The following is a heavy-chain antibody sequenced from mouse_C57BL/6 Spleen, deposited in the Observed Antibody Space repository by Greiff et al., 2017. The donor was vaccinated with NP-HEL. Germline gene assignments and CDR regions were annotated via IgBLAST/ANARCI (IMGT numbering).Heavy chain of an antibody. J-gene: IGHJ3*01. CDR1: GYTFTSYW. D-gene: IGHD1-1*02. V-gene: IGHV1-69*01. CDR3: ARWGIGGDWFAY. CDR2: IDPSDSYT. Sequence: QVQLQQPGAELVMPGASVKLSCKASGYTFTSYWMHWVKQRPGQGLEWIGEIDPSDSYTNYNQKFKGKSTLTVDKSSSTAYMQLSSLTSEDSAVYYCARWGIGGDWFAYWGQGTLVTVSA.